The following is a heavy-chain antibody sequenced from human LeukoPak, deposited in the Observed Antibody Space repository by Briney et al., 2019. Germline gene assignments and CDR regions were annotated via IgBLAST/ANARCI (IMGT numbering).Heavy chain of an antibody. V-gene: IGHV1-2*02. CDR2: INPNSGGR. Sequence: ASVKVSCKASGYTFTGYSMHWVRQAPGQGLEWMGWINPNSGGRKYAQKFQGGVTMTRDTSISTAYMELSGMGYDDKAVCYCARNGHISAWSYYYYYVDVWGMGTTVTVSS. J-gene: IGHJ6*03. CDR1: GYTFTGYS. D-gene: IGHD6-19*01. CDR3: ARNGHISAWSYYYYYVDV.